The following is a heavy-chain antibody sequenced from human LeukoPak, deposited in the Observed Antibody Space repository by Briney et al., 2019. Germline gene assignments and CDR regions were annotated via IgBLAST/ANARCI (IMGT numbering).Heavy chain of an antibody. D-gene: IGHD2-21*01. CDR2: IIPIFGRT. CDR1: GGTFSSYA. Sequence: GASVKVSCKASGGTFSSYAISWVRQAPGQGLEWMGRIIPIFGRTNYAQKFQGRVTITTDESTSTAYMELSSLRSEDTAVYYCARAPLQLVTHNYFDSWGQGTLVTVSS. CDR3: ARAPLQLVTHNYFDS. J-gene: IGHJ4*02. V-gene: IGHV1-69*05.